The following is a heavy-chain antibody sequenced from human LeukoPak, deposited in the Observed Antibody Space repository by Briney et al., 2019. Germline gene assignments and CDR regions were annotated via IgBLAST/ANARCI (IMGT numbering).Heavy chain of an antibody. Sequence: QAGGSLRLSCAASGFTVSSNYMSWVRQAPGKGLEWVSVIYSGGSTYYADSVKGRFTISRDNSKNTLYLQMNSLRAEDTAVYYCARELEGYCDYWGQGTLFTVSS. V-gene: IGHV3-66*01. CDR3: ARELEGYCDY. D-gene: IGHD5-24*01. CDR1: GFTVSSNY. J-gene: IGHJ4*02. CDR2: IYSGGST.